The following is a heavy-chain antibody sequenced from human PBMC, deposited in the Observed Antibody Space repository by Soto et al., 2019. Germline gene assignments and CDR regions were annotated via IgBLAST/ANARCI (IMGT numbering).Heavy chain of an antibody. Sequence: VQLVQSGAEVKKPGASVKVSCKASGYTFTSYYMHWVRQAPGQGLEWMGIINPSGGSTSYAQKFQGRVTMTRDTSPSTVYMELSSLRSEDTAVYYCARGYCSGGSCQRVGWFDPWGQGTLVTVSS. CDR2: INPSGGST. D-gene: IGHD2-15*01. CDR3: ARGYCSGGSCQRVGWFDP. CDR1: GYTFTSYY. J-gene: IGHJ5*02. V-gene: IGHV1-46*03.